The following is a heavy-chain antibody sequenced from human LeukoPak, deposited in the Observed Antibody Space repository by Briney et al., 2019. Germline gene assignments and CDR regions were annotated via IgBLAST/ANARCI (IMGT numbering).Heavy chain of an antibody. CDR3: ARADDYYYYMDV. V-gene: IGHV4-59*01. J-gene: IGHJ6*03. CDR2: IYYSGST. Sequence: PSETLSLTCTVSGGSISSYYWSWIRQPPGKGLEWIGYIYYSGSTNYNPSLKSRVTISVDTSKNQFSLKLSSVTAVNTAVYYCARADDYYYYMDVWGKGTTVTVSS. CDR1: GGSISSYY.